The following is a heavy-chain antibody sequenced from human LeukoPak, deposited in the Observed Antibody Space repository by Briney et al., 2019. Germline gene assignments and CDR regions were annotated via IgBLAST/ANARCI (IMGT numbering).Heavy chain of an antibody. D-gene: IGHD1-7*01. V-gene: IGHV3-49*04. CDR3: TRGELRRPDF. J-gene: IGHJ4*02. Sequence: PGGSLRLSCTASGFTFGDYAITWVRQAPGKGLEWVGFIRSKTYDGTTEFATSVKGRFTISRDDSKSIAYVQMNSLQTEDTGVYYCTRGELRRPDFWGQGTQVTVSS. CDR1: GFTFGDYA. CDR2: IRSKTYDGTT.